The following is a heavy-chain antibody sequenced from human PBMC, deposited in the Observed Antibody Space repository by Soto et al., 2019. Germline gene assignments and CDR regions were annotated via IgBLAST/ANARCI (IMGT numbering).Heavy chain of an antibody. J-gene: IGHJ3*02. Sequence: VQLVESGGGVVQPGGSLRLSCAASGFTFRSYNMHWVRQAPGKGLEWVSAISGSGGSTYYADSVKGRFTISRDNSKNTLYLQMNSLRAEDTAVYYCAKWGVPGHAFDIWGQGTMVTVSS. V-gene: IGHV3-23*04. CDR1: GFTFRSYN. CDR2: ISGSGGST. CDR3: AKWGVPGHAFDI. D-gene: IGHD2-8*01.